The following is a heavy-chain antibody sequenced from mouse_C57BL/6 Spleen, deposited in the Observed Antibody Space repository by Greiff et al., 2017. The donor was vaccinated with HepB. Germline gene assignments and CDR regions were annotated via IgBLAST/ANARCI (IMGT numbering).Heavy chain of an antibody. CDR1: GYTFTDYN. J-gene: IGHJ4*01. CDR3: ARYGSRDYAMDY. Sequence: VQLQQSGPELVKPGASVKIPCKASGYTFTDYNMDWVKQSHGKSLEWIGDINPNNGGTIYNQKFKGKATLTVDKSSSTAYMELRSLTSEDTAVYYCARYGSRDYAMDYWGQGTSVTVSS. CDR2: INPNNGGT. V-gene: IGHV1-18*01. D-gene: IGHD1-1*01.